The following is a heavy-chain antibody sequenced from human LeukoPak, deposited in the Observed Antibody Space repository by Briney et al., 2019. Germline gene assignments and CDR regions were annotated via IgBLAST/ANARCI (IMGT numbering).Heavy chain of an antibody. J-gene: IGHJ6*02. CDR3: ARDWISGITGVYYYYGMDV. Sequence: GGSLRLSCAASGFTFSSYSMNWVRQAPGKGLEWVSSISSSSYIYYADSVKGRFTISRDNTKNSLYLQMNSLRAEDTAVYYCARDWISGITGVYYYYGMDVWGQGTTVTVSS. CDR2: ISSSSYI. D-gene: IGHD1-14*01. CDR1: GFTFSSYS. V-gene: IGHV3-21*01.